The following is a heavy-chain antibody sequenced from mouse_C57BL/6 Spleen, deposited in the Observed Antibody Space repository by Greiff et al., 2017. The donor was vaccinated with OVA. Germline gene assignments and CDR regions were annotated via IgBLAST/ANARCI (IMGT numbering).Heavy chain of an antibody. CDR2: IDPANGNP. Sequence: EVKLVESVAELVRPGASVKLSCTASGFNIKNTYMHWVKQSPEQGLEWIGRIDPANGNPKYAPKFQGKATITADTSSNTAYLQLSSLTSEDTAIYYCARNYGSSWYFDVWGTGTTVTVSS. J-gene: IGHJ1*03. CDR3: ARNYGSSWYFDV. CDR1: GFNIKNTY. D-gene: IGHD1-1*01. V-gene: IGHV14-3*01.